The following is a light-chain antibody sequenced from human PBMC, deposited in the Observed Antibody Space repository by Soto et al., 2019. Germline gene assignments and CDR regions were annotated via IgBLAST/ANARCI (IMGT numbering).Light chain of an antibody. CDR1: RSNIGSNY. Sequence: QSVLTQPPSASGTPGQRVTISCSGSRSNIGSNYVYWYQKLPGTAPKLLIYKNNERPSGVPDRFSGSKSGTSASLAISGLRSEDEADYYCAAWDDSLSGLAVFGGGTQLTVL. V-gene: IGLV1-47*01. J-gene: IGLJ7*01. CDR2: KNN. CDR3: AAWDDSLSGLAV.